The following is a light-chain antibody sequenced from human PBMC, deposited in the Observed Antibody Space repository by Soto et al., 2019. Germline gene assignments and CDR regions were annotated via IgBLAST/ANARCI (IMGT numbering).Light chain of an antibody. CDR2: SDN. J-gene: IGLJ3*02. Sequence: QSVLTQPPSASGTPGQRVTISCSGSGSNIGSYSVNWYQQLSGTAPKLLIYSDNRRPSGVPDRFSDSKSGTSASLAISGLQSEDEADYSCAAWDDRLNGQWVFGGGTQLTGL. V-gene: IGLV1-44*01. CDR3: AAWDDRLNGQWV. CDR1: GSNIGSYS.